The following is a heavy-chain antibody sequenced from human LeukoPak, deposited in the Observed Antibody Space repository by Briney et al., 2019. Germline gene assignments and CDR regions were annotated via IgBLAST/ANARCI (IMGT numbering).Heavy chain of an antibody. D-gene: IGHD2-2*01. V-gene: IGHV3-7*03. CDR1: GFTFSSYW. Sequence: GGSLRLSCAASGFTFSSYWMSWVRQAPGKGLEWVANIKRDGSEKYYVDSVKGRFTISRDNAKNSLYLQMNSLRAEDTAVYYCARAWKAYCSSTSCYPYYYYGMDVWGKGTTVTVSS. CDR2: IKRDGSEK. J-gene: IGHJ6*04. CDR3: ARAWKAYCSSTSCYPYYYYGMDV.